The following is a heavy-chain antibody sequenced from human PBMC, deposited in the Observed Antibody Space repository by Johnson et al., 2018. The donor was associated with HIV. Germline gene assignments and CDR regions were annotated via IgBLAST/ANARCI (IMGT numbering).Heavy chain of an antibody. Sequence: QVQLVESGGGLVQPGGSLRLSCAASGFTFSSYAMSWVRQAPGKGLEWVAFIRYDGSNKYYADSVKGRFTISRDNAKNTLYLQMNSLRAEDTAVYYCAKGRNYDYVWGLLGLRWAMWG. CDR2: IRYDGSNK. D-gene: IGHD3-16*01. CDR3: AKGRNYDYVWGLLGLRWAM. CDR1: GFTFSSYA. V-gene: IGHV3-30*02. J-gene: IGHJ1*01.